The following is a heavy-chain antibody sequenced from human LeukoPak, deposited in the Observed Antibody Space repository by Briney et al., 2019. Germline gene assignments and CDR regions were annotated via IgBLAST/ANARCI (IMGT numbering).Heavy chain of an antibody. D-gene: IGHD5-12*01. CDR1: GGSISSGDYY. CDR3: ARDGAGGGYDIFDY. J-gene: IGHJ4*02. CDR2: IYYSGST. V-gene: IGHV4-61*08. Sequence: TSETLSLTCTVSGGSISSGDYYWSWIRQPPGKGLEWIGYIYYSGSTNYNPSLKSRVTISVDTSKNQFSLKLSSVTAADTAVYYCARDGAGGGYDIFDYWGQGTLVTVSS.